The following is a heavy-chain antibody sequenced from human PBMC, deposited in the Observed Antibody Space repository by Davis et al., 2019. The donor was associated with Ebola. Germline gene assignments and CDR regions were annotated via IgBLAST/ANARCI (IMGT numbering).Heavy chain of an antibody. CDR2: IPSDGVT. CDR1: GFTVRSHF. J-gene: IGHJ4*02. Sequence: GESLKISCAASGFTVRSHFLGWVRQAPARGLEWVSFIPSDGVTKYADSVRGRFIVSRDISKNTVYLQVNNLGVEDTAIYYCARAGISVANKYYFDSWGQGTLVTVSS. D-gene: IGHD5-12*01. V-gene: IGHV3-66*01. CDR3: ARAGISVANKYYFDS.